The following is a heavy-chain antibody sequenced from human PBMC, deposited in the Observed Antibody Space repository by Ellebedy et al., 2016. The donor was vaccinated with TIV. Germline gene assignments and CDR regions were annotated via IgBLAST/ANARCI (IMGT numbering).Heavy chain of an antibody. CDR3: ARDGSGWCPDI. J-gene: IGHJ3*02. Sequence: GESLKISXTTSGFKFSRFGMEWVRRAPGKGLEWLAFISSDGKTRTYAGSVKGRFSISRDQSRNMVYLQIDRLTVEDTAVFYCARDGSGWCPDIWGQGTMVSVCS. D-gene: IGHD6-19*01. CDR1: GFKFSRFG. V-gene: IGHV3-30*19. CDR2: ISSDGKTR.